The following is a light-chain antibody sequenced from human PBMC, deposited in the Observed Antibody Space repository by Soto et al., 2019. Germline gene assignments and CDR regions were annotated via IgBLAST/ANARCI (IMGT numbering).Light chain of an antibody. V-gene: IGKV1-39*01. CDR2: AVS. CDR1: QTVIRY. J-gene: IGKJ3*01. CDR3: QQSYSTLFT. Sequence: IQMTQFPSSLSASVGDRVTITCRAGQTVIRYLNWYQQKPGRAPNLLIYAVSNLQSGVPSRFSGSGSGTEFTLTISDLQPEDFANYSCQQSYSTLFTFGPGTKVEIK.